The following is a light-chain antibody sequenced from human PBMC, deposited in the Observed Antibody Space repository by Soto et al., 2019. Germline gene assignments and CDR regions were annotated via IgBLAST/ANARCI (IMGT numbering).Light chain of an antibody. CDR3: QQYNNWPRT. CDR1: QSISRN. V-gene: IGKV3-15*01. Sequence: ETVMTQSPATLSVSPGERAALSCRASQSISRNLAWYQQKPGQAPRLLIYDASTRTTEFPARFSGSGSGTEFTLSISSLQSEDFAVYYCQQYNNWPRTFGQGTKVDIK. J-gene: IGKJ1*01. CDR2: DAS.